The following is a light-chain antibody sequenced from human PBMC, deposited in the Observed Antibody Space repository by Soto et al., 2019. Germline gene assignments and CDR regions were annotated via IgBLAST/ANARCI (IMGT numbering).Light chain of an antibody. J-gene: IGKJ1*01. CDR1: QSVSSSY. Sequence: EVVLTQSPGTLSLSPGERATLSCRASQSVSSSYLAWYQQKPGQAPRLLIYGTSSRATGIPDRFSGSGSGTDFTLTISRLEPEDFAVYYCQLYGSSSWTFGQGTKVE. CDR2: GTS. CDR3: QLYGSSSWT. V-gene: IGKV3-20*01.